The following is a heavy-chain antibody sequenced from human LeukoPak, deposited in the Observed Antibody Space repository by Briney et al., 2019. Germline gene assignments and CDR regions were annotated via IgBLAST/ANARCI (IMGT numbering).Heavy chain of an antibody. V-gene: IGHV1-2*02. J-gene: IGHJ4*02. CDR2: INPNSGGT. D-gene: IGHD3-22*01. Sequence: GASVTVSCKASGYTFTGYYMHWVRQAPGQGLEWMGWINPNSGGTNYAQKFQGRVTMTRDTSISTAYMELSRLRSDDTAVYYCARAPPPHSSGYYGHDYWGQGTLVTVSS. CDR1: GYTFTGYY. CDR3: ARAPPPHSSGYYGHDY.